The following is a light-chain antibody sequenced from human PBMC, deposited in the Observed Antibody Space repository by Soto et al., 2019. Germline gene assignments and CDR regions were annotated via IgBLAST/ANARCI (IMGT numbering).Light chain of an antibody. CDR3: QQYNNWPSWT. J-gene: IGKJ1*01. CDR1: QDVSSN. Sequence: EIVLTQSPGTLSLSPGERATLSCRASQDVSSNLAWYQQKPGQAPRLLIYGASTRATGIPARFSGSGSGTEFTLTISSLQSEDFAVYYCQQYNNWPSWTFGQGTKVDIK. CDR2: GAS. V-gene: IGKV3-15*01.